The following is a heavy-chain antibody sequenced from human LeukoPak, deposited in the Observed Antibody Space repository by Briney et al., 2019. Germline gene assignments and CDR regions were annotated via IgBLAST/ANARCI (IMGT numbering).Heavy chain of an antibody. CDR3: ARYDTQLAHQTSEYYYYYYYMDV. D-gene: IGHD6-6*01. V-gene: IGHV5-51*01. CDR2: IYPGDSDT. J-gene: IGHJ6*03. Sequence: GESLKISCKGSGYSFTSYWIGWVRQMPGKGLEWMGIIYPGDSDTRYSPSFQGQVTISADKSISTAYLQWSSLKASDTAMYYCARYDTQLAHQTSEYYYYYYYMDVWGKGTTVTVSS. CDR1: GYSFTSYW.